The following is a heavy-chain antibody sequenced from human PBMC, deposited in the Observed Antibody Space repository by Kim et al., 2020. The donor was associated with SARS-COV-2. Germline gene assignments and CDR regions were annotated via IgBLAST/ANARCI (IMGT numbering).Heavy chain of an antibody. CDR2: IYYSGST. Sequence: SETLSLTCTVSGGSISRYYWSWIRQPPGKGLEWIGYIYYSGSTNYNPSLKSRVTISVDTSKNQFSLKLSSVTAADTAVYYCARHSSQDSSRLWGQGTLVTVSS. V-gene: IGHV4-59*08. CDR3: ARHSSQDSSRL. CDR1: GGSISRYY. D-gene: IGHD6-13*01. J-gene: IGHJ4*02.